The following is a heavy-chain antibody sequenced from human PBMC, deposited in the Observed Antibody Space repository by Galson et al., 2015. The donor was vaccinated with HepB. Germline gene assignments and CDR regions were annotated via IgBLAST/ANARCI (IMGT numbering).Heavy chain of an antibody. J-gene: IGHJ5*02. Sequence: LSLTCTVSGGSISSYYWSWIRQPPGKGLEGIGYIYYSGSTNYNPSLKSRVTISVDTSKNQFSLKLSSVTAADTAVYYCAREGGDSYYDFWSGINNWFDPWGQGTLVIVSS. CDR3: AREGGDSYYDFWSGINNWFDP. D-gene: IGHD3-3*01. CDR2: IYYSGST. V-gene: IGHV4-59*01. CDR1: GGSISSYY.